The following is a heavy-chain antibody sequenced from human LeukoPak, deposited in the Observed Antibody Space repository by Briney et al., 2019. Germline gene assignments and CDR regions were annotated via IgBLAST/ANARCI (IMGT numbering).Heavy chain of an antibody. Sequence: KSSQTLSLTCSVSGGSISSGSYYWSWVRQPAGKGLEWIGRIYTTGSTNYNPSLKSRVTISVDTSKNQFSLKLSSVTAADTAVYYCARGGTVVAPYWYFDLWGRGTPVTVSS. V-gene: IGHV4-61*02. CDR2: IYTTGST. CDR1: GGSISSGSYY. D-gene: IGHD4-23*01. J-gene: IGHJ2*01. CDR3: ARGGTVVAPYWYFDL.